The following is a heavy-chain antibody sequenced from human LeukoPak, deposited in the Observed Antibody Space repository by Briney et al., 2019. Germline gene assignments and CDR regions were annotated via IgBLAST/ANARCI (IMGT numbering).Heavy chain of an antibody. CDR2: INHSGST. V-gene: IGHV4-34*01. CDR3: ARGIAVAGTGLDY. J-gene: IGHJ4*02. D-gene: IGHD6-19*01. Sequence: SETLSLTCAVYGGSFSGYYWSWIRQPPGKGLEWIGEINHSGSTNYNPSLTSRVTISVDTSKNQFSLKLSSVTAADTAVYYCARGIAVAGTGLDYWGQGTLVTVSS. CDR1: GGSFSGYY.